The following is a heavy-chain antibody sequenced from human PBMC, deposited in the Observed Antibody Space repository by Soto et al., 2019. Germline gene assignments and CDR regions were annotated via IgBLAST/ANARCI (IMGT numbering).Heavy chain of an antibody. D-gene: IGHD2-2*02. CDR1: EFNFSKFD. V-gene: IGHV3-33*05. Sequence: SVKVSCGASEFNFSKFDMHWVGQAPGEGLVGVVVISYDGDNKYYEDSVKGRFSISRDNTKNTLALQIISWRDENEAVIYFWREGAVPAAIGPDYYGREFWGQGTTVTVTS. J-gene: IGHJ6*02. CDR2: ISYDGDNK. CDR3: WREGAVPAAIGPDYYGREF.